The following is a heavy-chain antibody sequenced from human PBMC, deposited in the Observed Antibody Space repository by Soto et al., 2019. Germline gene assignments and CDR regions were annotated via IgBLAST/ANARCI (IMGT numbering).Heavy chain of an antibody. CDR2: ISSSSSYI. CDR3: ARPGYSSSWYDYYYYGMDV. CDR1: GFTVSSYS. V-gene: IGHV3-21*01. J-gene: IGHJ6*02. Sequence: GSLRLSCAASGFTVSSYSMNWVRQAPGKGLEWVSSISSSSSYIYYADSVKGRFTISRDNAKNSLYLQMNSLRAEDTAVYYCARPGYSSSWYDYYYYGMDVWGQGTTVTVSS. D-gene: IGHD6-13*01.